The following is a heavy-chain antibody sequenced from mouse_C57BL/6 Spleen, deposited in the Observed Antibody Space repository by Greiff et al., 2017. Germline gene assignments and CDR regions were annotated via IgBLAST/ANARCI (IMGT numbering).Heavy chain of an antibody. J-gene: IGHJ2*01. CDR2: ISYDGSN. V-gene: IGHV3-6*01. D-gene: IGHD2-1*01. Sequence: EVQLQQSGPGLVKPSQSLSLTCSVTGYSITSGYYWNWIRQFPGNKLEWMGYISYDGSNNYNPSLKNRISITRDTSKNQFFLKLNSVTTEDTATYYCARDENGNYVFDYWGKGTTLTVSS. CDR1: GYSITSGYY. CDR3: ARDENGNYVFDY.